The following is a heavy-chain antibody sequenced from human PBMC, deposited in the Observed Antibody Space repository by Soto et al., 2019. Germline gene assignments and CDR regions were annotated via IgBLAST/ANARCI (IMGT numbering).Heavy chain of an antibody. D-gene: IGHD3-22*01. V-gene: IGHV3-21*02. CDR1: GFTFNRYS. Sequence: EVQLVESGGGLVKPGGSLRLSCAASGFTFNRYSMNWVRQAPGKGLEWVSSVTRSSSSVLYADSVKGRFTISRDDAKDSLFLQMNSLRADDTAVYYCAREADFASSGYVLDYWGQGTLVTVSS. CDR2: VTRSSSSV. J-gene: IGHJ4*02. CDR3: AREADFASSGYVLDY.